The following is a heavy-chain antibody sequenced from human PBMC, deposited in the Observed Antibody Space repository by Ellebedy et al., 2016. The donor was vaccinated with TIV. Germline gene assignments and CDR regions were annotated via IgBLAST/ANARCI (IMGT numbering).Heavy chain of an antibody. D-gene: IGHD2-2*01. CDR2: ISSSSSYI. CDR3: ARLDAIVAVKSLDY. Sequence: GGSLRLSCAASGFTFSRYAMTWVRQAPGKGLEWVSSISSSSSYIYYADSVKGRFTISRDNAKNSLYLQMNSLTAEDTAVYYCARLDAIVAVKSLDYWGQGTQVTVSS. CDR1: GFTFSRYA. V-gene: IGHV3-21*04. J-gene: IGHJ4*02.